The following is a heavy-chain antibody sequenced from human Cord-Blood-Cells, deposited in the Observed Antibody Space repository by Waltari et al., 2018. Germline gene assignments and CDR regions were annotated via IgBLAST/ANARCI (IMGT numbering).Heavy chain of an antibody. Sequence: QVQLQQWGAGLLKPSETLSLTCAVYGGSFSGYYWSWIRQPPGKGLEWIGEINHSVSTNYNPSLKSRVTISVDTSKNQFSLKLSSVTAADTAVYYCASKSNWNMFDYWGQGTLVTVSS. CDR3: ASKSNWNMFDY. CDR2: INHSVST. J-gene: IGHJ4*02. CDR1: GGSFSGYY. V-gene: IGHV4-34*01. D-gene: IGHD1-20*01.